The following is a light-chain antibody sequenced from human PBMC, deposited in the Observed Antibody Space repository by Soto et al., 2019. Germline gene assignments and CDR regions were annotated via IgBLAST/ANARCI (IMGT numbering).Light chain of an antibody. Sequence: QSVLTQPASVSGSPGQSITISCTGTSSDVGGYNYVSWYQHHPGKAPKLMIYDVSNRPSGVSNRFSGSKSGNTASLTISGLQAEDEADYYCSSYTSGFYVFGTGTKVTVL. CDR3: SSYTSGFYV. J-gene: IGLJ1*01. CDR1: SSDVGGYNY. CDR2: DVS. V-gene: IGLV2-14*03.